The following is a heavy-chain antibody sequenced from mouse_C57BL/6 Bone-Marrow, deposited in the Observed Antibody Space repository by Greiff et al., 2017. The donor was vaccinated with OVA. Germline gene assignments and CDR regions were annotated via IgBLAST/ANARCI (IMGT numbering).Heavy chain of an antibody. CDR1: GYSITSGYS. CDR3: ARGDWSYFDY. D-gene: IGHD4-1*01. J-gene: IGHJ2*01. CDR2: ISYDGSN. V-gene: IGHV3-6*01. Sequence: ESGPGLVKPSQSLSLTCSVTGYSITSGYSWNWIRQFPGNKLEWMGYISYDGSNNYNPSLKNRISITRDTSKNQFFLKLNSVTTEDTATYYCARGDWSYFDYWGQGTTLTVSS.